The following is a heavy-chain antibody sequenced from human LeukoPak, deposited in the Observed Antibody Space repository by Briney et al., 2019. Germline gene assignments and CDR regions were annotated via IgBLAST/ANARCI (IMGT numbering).Heavy chain of an antibody. Sequence: PGGSLRLSCAASGFTFSSYWMSWVRQAPGKGLEWVANIKQDGSEKYYVDSVKGRFTISRDNAKNSLYLQMNSLRAEDTAVHYCARGGFYIVATIGAWFDYWGQGTLVTVSS. CDR1: GFTFSSYW. D-gene: IGHD5-12*01. J-gene: IGHJ4*02. CDR3: ARGGFYIVATIGAWFDY. CDR2: IKQDGSEK. V-gene: IGHV3-7*01.